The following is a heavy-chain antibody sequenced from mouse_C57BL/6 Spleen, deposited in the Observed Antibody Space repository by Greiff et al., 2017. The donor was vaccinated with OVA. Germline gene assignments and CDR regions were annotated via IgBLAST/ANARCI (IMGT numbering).Heavy chain of an antibody. CDR1: GYTFTSYW. CDR2: INPSNGGP. D-gene: IGHD4-1*01. Sequence: QVQLQQPGTELVKPGASVKLSCKASGYTFTSYWMHWVKQRPGQGLEWIGNINPSNGGPNYNEKFKSKATLTVDKSSSTAYRQLSSLTSEDSAVYDSARGGLGRLYYFDYWGQGTTLTVSS. V-gene: IGHV1-53*01. J-gene: IGHJ2*01. CDR3: ARGGLGRLYYFDY.